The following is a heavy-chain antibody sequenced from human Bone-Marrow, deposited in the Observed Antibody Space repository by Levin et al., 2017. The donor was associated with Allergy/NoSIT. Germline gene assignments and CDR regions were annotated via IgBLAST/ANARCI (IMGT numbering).Heavy chain of an antibody. CDR1: GYTFRSHDHG. D-gene: IGHD6-13*01. J-gene: IGHJ6*03. V-gene: IGHV1-18*01. CDR3: ARRMQQQQLSSYFYYYMDV. CDR2: ISTYNGNT. Sequence: PGESLKISCKASGYTFRSHDHGISWVRQAPGQGLEWMGWISTYNGNTKYAQKVQGRVTMTTDSSTNTAYMELRGLTSDDTAVYYCARRMQQQQLSSYFYYYMDVWGKGTPVIISS.